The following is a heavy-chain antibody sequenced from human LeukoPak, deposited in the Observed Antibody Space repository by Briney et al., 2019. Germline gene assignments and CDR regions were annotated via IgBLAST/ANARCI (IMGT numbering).Heavy chain of an antibody. J-gene: IGHJ4*02. CDR2: ISSDGRTK. V-gene: IGHV3-30*04. CDR1: GFTFSGYA. CDR3: AKDGGVTGTFDY. D-gene: IGHD3-16*01. Sequence: PGGSLRLSCAASGFTFSGYAIQWVRQAPGKGLEWVGVISSDGRTKYYADSVQGRFTISRGNSENTLFLQMNSLRAEDTAVYYCAKDGGVTGTFDYWGQGTLVTVSS.